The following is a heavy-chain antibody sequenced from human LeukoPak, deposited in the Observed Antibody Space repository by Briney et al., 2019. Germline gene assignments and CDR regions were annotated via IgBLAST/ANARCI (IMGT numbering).Heavy chain of an antibody. CDR1: GFTFSSYW. CDR2: IKQDGSEK. D-gene: IGHD3-22*01. CDR3: ARVAQSSMIVVANLDY. J-gene: IGHJ4*02. Sequence: GGSLRLSCAASGFTFSSYWMSWVRQAPGKGLEWVANIKQDGSEKYYVDSVKGRFTISRDNAKNSLYLQMNSLRAEDTAVYYCARVAQSSMIVVANLDYWGQGTLVTVSS. V-gene: IGHV3-7*01.